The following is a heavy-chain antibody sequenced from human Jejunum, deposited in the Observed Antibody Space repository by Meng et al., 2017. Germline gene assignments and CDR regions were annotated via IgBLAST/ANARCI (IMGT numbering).Heavy chain of an antibody. V-gene: IGHV4-39*01. J-gene: IGHJ5*02. Sequence: QLQLQESGPGLVKPSETLSLSCTVSGGSISRRSYYWVWIRQSPGKGLEWIGQIYYNGKSYYNPSLKSRVTMSVDTSRSQFSLNLNTVTAADTAVYYCARASYSYDSWFDPWGQGTLVTVSS. CDR3: ARASYSYDSWFDP. CDR1: GGSISRRSYY. D-gene: IGHD5-18*01. CDR2: IYYNGKS.